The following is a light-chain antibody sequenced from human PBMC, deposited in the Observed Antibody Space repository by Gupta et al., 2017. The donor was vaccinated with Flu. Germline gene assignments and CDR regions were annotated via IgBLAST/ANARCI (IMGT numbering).Light chain of an antibody. CDR1: QSISSY. J-gene: IGKJ2*03. CDR2: AAS. V-gene: IGKV1-39*01. Sequence: IQMTQSPSARSASVGDRVTITCRASQSISSYLNWYQQKPGKAPKLLIYAASSLQSGVPSRFSGSGSGTDFTLTISSLQPEDFATYYCQQRDSTPSSFGQGTKLDIK. CDR3: QQRDSTPSS.